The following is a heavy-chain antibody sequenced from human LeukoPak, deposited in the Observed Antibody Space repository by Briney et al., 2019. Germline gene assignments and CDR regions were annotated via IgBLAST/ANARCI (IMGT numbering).Heavy chain of an antibody. J-gene: IGHJ4*02. V-gene: IGHV3-7*01. D-gene: IGHD2-8*01. CDR1: GFTFSCYW. Sequence: GGSLRLSCAVSGFTFSCYWMNWVRQAPGKGLEWVANIKQDGSEKNYVDSVKGRFTISRDNAKSSLFLQTNDLRAEDTAVYYCAKGGRGNGEVYWGQGTLVTVSS. CDR3: AKGGRGNGEVY. CDR2: IKQDGSEK.